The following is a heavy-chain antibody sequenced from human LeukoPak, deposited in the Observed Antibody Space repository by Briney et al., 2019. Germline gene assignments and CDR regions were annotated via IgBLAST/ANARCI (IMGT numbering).Heavy chain of an antibody. CDR3: ARGVAARTFDY. D-gene: IGHD6-6*01. CDR1: GGSFSGHY. Sequence: SETLSLTCAAYGGSFSGHYWSWIRQPPGKGLEWIGEINHSGSTNYNPSLKSRVTISVDTSKNQFSLKLSSVTAADTAVYYCARGVAARTFDYWGQGTLVTVSS. CDR2: INHSGST. J-gene: IGHJ4*02. V-gene: IGHV4-34*01.